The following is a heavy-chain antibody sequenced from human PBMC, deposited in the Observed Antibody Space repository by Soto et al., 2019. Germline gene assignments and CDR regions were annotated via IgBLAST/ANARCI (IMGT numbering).Heavy chain of an antibody. J-gene: IGHJ6*02. CDR3: TKPIPASVYYYGMDV. D-gene: IGHD2-2*01. CDR2: IRSKGNTYAT. Sequence: EVQLVETGGGLVQPGGSLKLSCAASGFALSGSTMHWVRQASGKGLEWVVRIRSKGNTYATSYAASVQGRFTISRDVSKNTAFLEMNSLKTEDTAVYYCTKPIPASVYYYGMDVWGQGTTVTVSS. V-gene: IGHV3-73*02. CDR1: GFALSGST.